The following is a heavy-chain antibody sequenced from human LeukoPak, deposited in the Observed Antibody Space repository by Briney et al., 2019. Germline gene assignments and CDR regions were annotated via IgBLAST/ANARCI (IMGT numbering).Heavy chain of an antibody. D-gene: IGHD2-21*01. J-gene: IGHJ6*03. CDR1: GFTFSSYS. Sequence: LTGGSLRLSCAASGFTFSSYSMNWVRQAPGMGLEWVSYISSSGGTIYYADSVKGRFTISRDNAKNTLYLQMNSLRAEDTAVYYCARVAGYYHYYMDVWGKGTTVTISS. V-gene: IGHV3-48*04. CDR2: ISSSGGTI. CDR3: ARVAGYYHYYMDV.